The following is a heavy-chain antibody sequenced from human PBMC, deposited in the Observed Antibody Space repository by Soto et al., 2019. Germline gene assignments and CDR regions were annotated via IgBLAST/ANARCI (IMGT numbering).Heavy chain of an antibody. D-gene: IGHD6-13*01. Sequence: QVQLVQSGAEVKKPGASVKVSCKASGYTFTSYGISWVRQAPGQGLEWMGWISAYNGNTNYAQKLQGRVTMTTDTSTSTAYMEVRSGRSDATAVYYCAVTEAGMEVGWFDPWGQGTLVTVSS. CDR1: GYTFTSYG. V-gene: IGHV1-18*01. CDR2: ISAYNGNT. CDR3: AVTEAGMEVGWFDP. J-gene: IGHJ5*02.